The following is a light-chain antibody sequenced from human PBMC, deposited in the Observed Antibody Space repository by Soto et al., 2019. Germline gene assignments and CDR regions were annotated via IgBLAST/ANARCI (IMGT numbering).Light chain of an antibody. Sequence: DVQMTQSPSTLSASIGDTVTITCRGSQTIVTWLAWYQQKPGRPPKLLIYMASILESGVPSRFSGRGSGTEFTLTISGLQPDDLGTYYCQQYNSYPKTFGEGTKLDI. J-gene: IGKJ2*01. CDR2: MAS. CDR3: QQYNSYPKT. V-gene: IGKV1-5*03. CDR1: QTIVTW.